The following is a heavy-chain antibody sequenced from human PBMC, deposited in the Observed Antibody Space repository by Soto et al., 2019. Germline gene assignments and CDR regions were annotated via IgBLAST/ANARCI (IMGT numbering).Heavy chain of an antibody. V-gene: IGHV1-69*12. J-gene: IGHJ3*02. CDR2: IIPIFGTA. D-gene: IGHD3-22*01. Sequence: QVQLVQSGAEVKKPGSSVKVSCKASGGTFSSYAISWVRQAPGQGLEWMGGIIPIFGTANYAQKFQGRVTITADESTSTAYRELSSLRSEDTAVYYCARPVGDSSGYYAGLPDAFDIWGQGTMVTVSS. CDR3: ARPVGDSSGYYAGLPDAFDI. CDR1: GGTFSSYA.